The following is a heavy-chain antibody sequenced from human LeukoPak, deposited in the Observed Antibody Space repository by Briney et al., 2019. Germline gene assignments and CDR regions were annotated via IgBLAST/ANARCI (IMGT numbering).Heavy chain of an antibody. J-gene: IGHJ4*02. CDR3: ARGGFRYPDY. V-gene: IGHV3-11*04. Sequence: GGSLRLSCAVSGFTFSDYYMSWIRQAPGKGLEWVAYISSGGSTISHADSVKGRFTISRDNAENSLYLLMNSLRAEDTAVYYCARGGFRYPDYWGQGTLVTVSS. CDR1: GFTFSDYY. CDR2: ISSGGSTI. D-gene: IGHD1-26*01.